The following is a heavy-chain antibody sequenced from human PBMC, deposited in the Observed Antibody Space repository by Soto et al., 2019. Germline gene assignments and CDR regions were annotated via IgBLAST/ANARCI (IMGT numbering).Heavy chain of an antibody. V-gene: IGHV4-59*11. D-gene: IGHD3-3*01. Sequence: SETLSITYSVSGGYINNHFWSWIRQTPGKPLEWIGYVMHNGNTHYNPSFTSRVKISVGLSKNEFSLMLRSVSAADAALDYCAREGQRPQPFGMDVWGQGIQVTVSS. CDR1: GGYINNHF. J-gene: IGHJ6*02. CDR3: AREGQRPQPFGMDV. CDR2: VMHNGNT.